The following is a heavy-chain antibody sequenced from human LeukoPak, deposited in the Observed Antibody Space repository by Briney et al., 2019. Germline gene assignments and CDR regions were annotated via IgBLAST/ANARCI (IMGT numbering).Heavy chain of an antibody. CDR3: AKWRVIWFGELSFRLDATDV. D-gene: IGHD3-10*01. Sequence: GGSLRLSCAASGFTFSFYAMSWVRQAPGKGLEWVSAISGSGGSTNYADSVKGRFTISRDNSKNTLYLQMNSLRAEDTAVYYCAKWRVIWFGELSFRLDATDVWGQGTTVTVSS. J-gene: IGHJ6*02. CDR2: ISGSGGST. V-gene: IGHV3-23*01. CDR1: GFTFSFYA.